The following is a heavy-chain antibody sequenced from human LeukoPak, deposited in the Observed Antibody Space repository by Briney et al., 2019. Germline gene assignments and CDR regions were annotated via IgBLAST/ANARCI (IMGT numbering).Heavy chain of an antibody. J-gene: IGHJ3*02. CDR2: ISSSSYI. D-gene: IGHD4-17*01. V-gene: IGHV3-21*01. CDR1: GFTFSSYS. Sequence: GGALRLSCAASGFTFSSYSMNWVRQAPGKGLEWVSSISSSSYIYYADSVKGRFTISRDNAKNSLYLQMNSLRAEDTAVYYCASGNDYGAFDIWGQGTMVTVSS. CDR3: ASGNDYGAFDI.